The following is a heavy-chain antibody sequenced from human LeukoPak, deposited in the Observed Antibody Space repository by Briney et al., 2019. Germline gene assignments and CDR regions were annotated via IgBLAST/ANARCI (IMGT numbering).Heavy chain of an antibody. J-gene: IGHJ3*02. V-gene: IGHV4-31*03. Sequence: SETLSLTCTVSGGSISSGGYYWSWIRQHPGKGLEWICYIYYSGSTYYNPSLKSRVTISVDTSKNQFSLKLSSVTAADTGVYYCARFSLGRAGGRAGFDIWGQGTMVTVSS. CDR1: GGSISSGGYY. CDR2: IYYSGST. D-gene: IGHD3-16*01. CDR3: ARFSLGRAGGRAGFDI.